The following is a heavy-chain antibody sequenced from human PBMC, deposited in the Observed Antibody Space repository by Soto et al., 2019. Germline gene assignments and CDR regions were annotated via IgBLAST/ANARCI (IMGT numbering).Heavy chain of an antibody. D-gene: IGHD2-2*01. J-gene: IGHJ6*02. Sequence: GGSLRLCCAASVYTFGSYSMSWVRQAAGKGLEWVSYISSSSSTIYYADSVKGRFTISRDNAKNSLYLQMNSLRDEDTAVYYCARERVPAAKRGYYYGMDVWGQGTTVTVSS. CDR2: ISSSSSTI. CDR3: ARERVPAAKRGYYYGMDV. V-gene: IGHV3-48*02. CDR1: VYTFGSYS.